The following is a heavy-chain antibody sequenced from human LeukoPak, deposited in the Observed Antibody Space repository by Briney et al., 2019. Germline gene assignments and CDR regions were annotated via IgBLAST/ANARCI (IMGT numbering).Heavy chain of an antibody. CDR2: ISGSGSGGST. D-gene: IGHD5-24*01. CDR3: AKSGYNLFDY. J-gene: IGHJ4*02. Sequence: GGSLRLPCAASGFTYSSSAMIWVRQAPGKGLEWVSSISGSGSGGSTYYADSVKGRFTISRDNSKNTLYRQMNSPRAEDTAVYYCAKSGYNLFDYWGQGTLVTVSS. V-gene: IGHV3-23*01. CDR1: GFTYSSSA.